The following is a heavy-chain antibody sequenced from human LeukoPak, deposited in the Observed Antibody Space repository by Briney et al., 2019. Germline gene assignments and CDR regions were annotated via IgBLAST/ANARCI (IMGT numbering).Heavy chain of an antibody. Sequence: SETLSLTCTVSGGSISSYYWSWIRQPPGKGLEWIGYIYYSGSTNYNPSLKSRVTISVDTSKNQFSLKLSSVTAADTAVYYCARYGSYYYGSGSYGGNWFDPWGQGTLVTVSS. CDR1: GGSISSYY. J-gene: IGHJ5*02. V-gene: IGHV4-59*01. D-gene: IGHD3-10*01. CDR3: ARYGSYYYGSGSYGGNWFDP. CDR2: IYYSGST.